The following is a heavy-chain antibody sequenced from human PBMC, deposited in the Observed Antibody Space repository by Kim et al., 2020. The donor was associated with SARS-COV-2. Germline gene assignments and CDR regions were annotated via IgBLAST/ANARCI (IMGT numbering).Heavy chain of an antibody. J-gene: IGHJ4*02. CDR2: IKQDGSEK. CDR3: MGGPAGDY. Sequence: GGSLSLSCAASGFTFSSYWMTWVRQGLGKGLEWVGNIKQDGSEKYYMASLKGRFTISRDNAKNSLYRQMNSLRAEDTAVYYCMGGPAGDYWGQGTLVTVSS. CDR1: GFTFSSYW. V-gene: IGHV3-7*01.